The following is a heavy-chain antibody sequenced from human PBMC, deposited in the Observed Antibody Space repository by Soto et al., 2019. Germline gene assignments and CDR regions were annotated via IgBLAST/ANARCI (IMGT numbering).Heavy chain of an antibody. V-gene: IGHV3-23*01. D-gene: IGHD3-3*01. CDR3: AIRIFGVEY. CDR2: ISGTSPST. J-gene: IGHJ4*02. Sequence: EVQLLESGGGLVQPGGSLRLSCAASGFTFSAYAMSWVRQAPGKGLERVSAISGTSPSTYYADSVEGRFTISRDSSRKPPFLQMNTLRGEGTAVYFCAIRIFGVEYWGQGTQVTVSS. CDR1: GFTFSAYA.